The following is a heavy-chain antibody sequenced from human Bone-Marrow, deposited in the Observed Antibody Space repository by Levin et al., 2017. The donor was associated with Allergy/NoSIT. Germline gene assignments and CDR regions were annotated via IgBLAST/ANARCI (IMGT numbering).Heavy chain of an antibody. D-gene: IGHD2/OR15-2a*01. J-gene: IGHJ4*02. V-gene: IGHV3-23*01. Sequence: GGSLRLSCAASGFTFGSHALSWVRQAPGKGPEWVASISGGGHSTFYIDSVMGRFTISRDDSKNTLSLQMNNLRGEDTAKYFCAKDLKFYDTEAYFALWGRGTLVTVSS. CDR3: AKDLKFYDTEAYFAL. CDR2: ISGGGHST. CDR1: GFTFGSHA.